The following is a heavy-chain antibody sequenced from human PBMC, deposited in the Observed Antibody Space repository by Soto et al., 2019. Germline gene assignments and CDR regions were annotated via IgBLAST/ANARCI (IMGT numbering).Heavy chain of an antibody. CDR1: GDSFNDYY. J-gene: IGHJ6*03. CDR3: ARESGGATATLDYYYFYMDV. D-gene: IGHD5-12*01. V-gene: IGHV1-2*04. Sequence: QVQLVQSGAEVRKPGASVTVSCRSSGDSFNDYYIHWVRQAPGQGLEWMGWINPNSGVTKYAQKLQGWVSMTRDMSIRTVYMQLSRLRSDDTAVYYCARESGGATATLDYYYFYMDVWGTGTTVTVSS. CDR2: INPNSGVT.